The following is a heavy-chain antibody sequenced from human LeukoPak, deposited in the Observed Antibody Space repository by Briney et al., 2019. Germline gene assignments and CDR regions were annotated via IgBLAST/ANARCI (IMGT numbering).Heavy chain of an antibody. J-gene: IGHJ1*01. CDR2: IIPIFGTA. Sequence: SVKVSCKASGYTFTSYGISWVRQAPGQGLEWMGGIIPIFGTANYAQKFQGRVTITADESTSTAYMELISLRSGDTAVYYCARRLQAYSSSWGDLQHWGQGTLVTVSS. D-gene: IGHD6-13*01. V-gene: IGHV1-69*13. CDR1: GYTFTSYG. CDR3: ARRLQAYSSSWGDLQH.